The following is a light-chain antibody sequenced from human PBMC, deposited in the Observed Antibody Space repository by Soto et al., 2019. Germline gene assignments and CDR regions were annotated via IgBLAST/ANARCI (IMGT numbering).Light chain of an antibody. V-gene: IGLV2-8*01. CDR3: SSYGGNMNLV. Sequence: QSALTQPPSASGSPGQSVTISCTGTSSDIGGYNYVSWYQQHPGKAPKVMIYEVTKRPSGVPDRFSGSKSGNTASLTVSGLQAEDDADYYCSSYGGNMNLVFGGGTKLTVL. J-gene: IGLJ2*01. CDR1: SSDIGGYNY. CDR2: EVT.